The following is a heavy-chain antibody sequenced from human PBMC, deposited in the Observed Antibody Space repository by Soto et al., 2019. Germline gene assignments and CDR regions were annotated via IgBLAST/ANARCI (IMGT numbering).Heavy chain of an antibody. V-gene: IGHV1-3*01. Sequence: ASVKVSCKASGYTFTSYAMHWVRQAPGQRLEWMGWINAGNGNTKYSQKFQGRVTITRDTSASTAYMELSSLRSEDTAVYYCARAGRNKYYFFLTGYYHNWFDPCGQGSLVPVSA. CDR3: ARAGRNKYYFFLTGYYHNWFDP. CDR2: INAGNGNT. CDR1: GYTFTSYA. D-gene: IGHD3-9*01. J-gene: IGHJ5*02.